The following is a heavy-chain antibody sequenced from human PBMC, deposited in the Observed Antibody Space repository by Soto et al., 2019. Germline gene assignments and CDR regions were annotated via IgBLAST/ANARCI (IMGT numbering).Heavy chain of an antibody. CDR1: GGTFSNST. J-gene: IGHJ4*02. CDR2: LIPILGLA. V-gene: IGHV1-69*02. CDR3: ARFKLGDDY. Sequence: QVQLVQSVAELRKPGSSVKVSCQASGGTFSNSTVTWVRQAPGQGLEWMGRLIPILGLANYAQKFRGRLTITADKSTTTAYMELRSLRSEDTAIYYCARFKLGDDYWGQGTLVTVSS. D-gene: IGHD5-12*01.